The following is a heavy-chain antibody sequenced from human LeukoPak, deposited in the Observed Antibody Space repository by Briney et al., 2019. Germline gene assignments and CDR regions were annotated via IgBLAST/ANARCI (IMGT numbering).Heavy chain of an antibody. CDR3: VRGGWRIIETGGDS. CDR1: GFTFTNAW. Sequence: PGGSLRLSCAASGFTFTNAWMSWVRQAPGKGLEWVGYISPTGSTMFYAGSVKGRFTISRDNADNSLYLQMKSLRVEDTAMYYCVRGGWRIIETGGDSWGQGTLVTVSS. D-gene: IGHD2-15*01. J-gene: IGHJ5*01. V-gene: IGHV3-11*04. CDR2: ISPTGSTM.